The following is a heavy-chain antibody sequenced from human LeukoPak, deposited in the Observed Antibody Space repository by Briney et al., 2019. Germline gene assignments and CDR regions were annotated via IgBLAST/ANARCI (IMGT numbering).Heavy chain of an antibody. CDR1: GGSISSSSYY. CDR2: IFYSGST. D-gene: IGHD1-26*01. V-gene: IGHV4-39*07. CDR3: ARIGSYSNFDY. J-gene: IGHJ4*02. Sequence: SETLSLTCTVSGGSISSSSYYWGWIRQPPGKGLEWIGSIFYSGSTHYNPSLKSRVTISVDTSKNQFSLKLSSVTAADTAVYYCARIGSYSNFDYWGQGTLVTVSS.